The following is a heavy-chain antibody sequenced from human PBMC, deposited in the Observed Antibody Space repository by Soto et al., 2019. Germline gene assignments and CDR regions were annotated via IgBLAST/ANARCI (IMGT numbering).Heavy chain of an antibody. V-gene: IGHV1-69*01. CDR1: GGTFSSYA. D-gene: IGHD6-25*01. Sequence: ASVKVSCKASGGTFSSYAISLVRQAPGQGLEWMGGIIPIFGTANYAQKFQGRVTITADESTSTAYMELSSLRSEDTAVYYCARGRAEYYYYGMDVWGQGTTVTVSS. J-gene: IGHJ6*02. CDR2: IIPIFGTA. CDR3: ARGRAEYYYYGMDV.